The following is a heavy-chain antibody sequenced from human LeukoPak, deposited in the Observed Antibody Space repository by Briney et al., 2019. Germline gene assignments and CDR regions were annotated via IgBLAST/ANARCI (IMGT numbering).Heavy chain of an antibody. Sequence: PGGSLRLSCAASGFTFSSYWMNWVRQAPGKGLEWVGRLKSKTEGGTTDYAAPVKGRFTISRDDSKNILYLRMDSLKTEDTAVYYCAGGGGYWGLYYWGQGTLVTVSS. V-gene: IGHV3-15*07. CDR3: AGGGGYWGLYY. D-gene: IGHD6-25*01. CDR1: GFTFSSYW. J-gene: IGHJ4*02. CDR2: LKSKTEGGTT.